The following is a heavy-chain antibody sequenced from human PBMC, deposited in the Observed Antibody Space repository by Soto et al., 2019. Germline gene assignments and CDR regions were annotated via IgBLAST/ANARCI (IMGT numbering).Heavy chain of an antibody. Sequence: SETLSLTCSVSGGSISSRSNSWGWIRQPPGKGLEWIGTIYFSASKHYNPSLEGRVAISADTPNNQLSLRLSSVTAADTAVYYGYRYPGDFYSNSGCGCYTVDVWGQGTTVTVSS. J-gene: IGHJ6*02. CDR1: GGSISSRSNS. V-gene: IGHV4-39*01. CDR2: IYFSASK. CDR3: YRYPGDFYSNSGCGCYTVDV. D-gene: IGHD2-15*01.